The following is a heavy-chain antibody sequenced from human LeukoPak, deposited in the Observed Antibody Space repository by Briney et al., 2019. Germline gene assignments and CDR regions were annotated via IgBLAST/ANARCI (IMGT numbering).Heavy chain of an antibody. Sequence: SETLSLTCTVSGGSISSGGYYWSWIRQHPGKGLEWIGYIYYSGSTYYNPSLKSRVTISVDTSKNQFSLKLSSVTAADTAVYYCARVGVTTVTWVDYWGQGTLVTVSS. CDR3: ARVGVTTVTWVDY. J-gene: IGHJ4*02. D-gene: IGHD4-17*01. CDR1: GGSISSGGYY. CDR2: IYYSGST. V-gene: IGHV4-31*03.